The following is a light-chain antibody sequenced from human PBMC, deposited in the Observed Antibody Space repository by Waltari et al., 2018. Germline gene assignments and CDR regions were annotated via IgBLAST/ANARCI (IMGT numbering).Light chain of an antibody. V-gene: IGLV1-40*01. CDR2: GTN. J-gene: IGLJ2*01. CDR1: TSNLGAGYD. CDR3: QSYDTTLSVV. Sequence: QSVLTQPPSVSGAPGQGVSISCTGSTSNLGAGYDVHWYQQGPGKAPKLIIYGTNTRPLGVPDRFFGSQYGTSASLAIIGLQAEDEGDYYCQSYDTTLSVVFGGGTKLTVL.